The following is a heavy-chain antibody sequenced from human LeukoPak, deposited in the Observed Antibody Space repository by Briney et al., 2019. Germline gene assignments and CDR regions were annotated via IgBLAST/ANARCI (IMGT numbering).Heavy chain of an antibody. V-gene: IGHV3-23*01. J-gene: IGHJ6*02. CDR1: GFTFSTYA. CDR3: AKDKGPYGMDV. Sequence: PGGSLRLSCAASGFTFSTYAMSWVRQAPGKGLEWVSVISGSGGNTYYADSVKGRFTISRDNSKNTLYLQMNSLRAEDTAIYYCAKDKGPYGMDVWGQGTTVTVSS. CDR2: ISGSGGNT.